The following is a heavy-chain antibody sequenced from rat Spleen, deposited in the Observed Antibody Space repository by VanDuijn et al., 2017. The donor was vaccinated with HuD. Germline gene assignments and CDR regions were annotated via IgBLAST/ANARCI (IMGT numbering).Heavy chain of an antibody. V-gene: IGHV5-25*01. CDR2: ISSSGGGT. CDR3: VRHGYTRYYFDY. J-gene: IGHJ2*01. D-gene: IGHD1-9*01. Sequence: EVQLVESGGGLVQPGRSMKLSCAASGFTFSNYGMAWVRQAPTKGLEWVASISSSGGGTYYADSVEGRFTISRDNAKSTLYLQMDSLRSEDTASYYCVRHGYTRYYFDYWGQGVMVTVSS. CDR1: GFTFSNYG.